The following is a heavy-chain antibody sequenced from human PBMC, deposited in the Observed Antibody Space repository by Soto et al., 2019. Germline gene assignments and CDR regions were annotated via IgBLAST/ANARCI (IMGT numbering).Heavy chain of an antibody. Sequence: EVQLVESGGGLVQPGGSLRLSCEASGFTFTSYWLSWVRQVPGKGLEWVANIKQDGTSKYYADSVKGRFTVSRDNAKPSVHLQMDSLRDDDTAVYRCARLRFILTERDFDSWGQGTLVTVSS. CDR3: ARLRFILTERDFDS. J-gene: IGHJ4*02. CDR1: GFTFTSYW. D-gene: IGHD3-16*01. CDR2: IKQDGTSK. V-gene: IGHV3-7*05.